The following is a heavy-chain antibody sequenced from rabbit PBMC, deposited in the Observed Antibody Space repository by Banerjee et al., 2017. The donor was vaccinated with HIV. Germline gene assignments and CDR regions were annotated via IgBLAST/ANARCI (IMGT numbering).Heavy chain of an antibody. V-gene: IGHV1S45*01. D-gene: IGHD4-1*01. CDR3: ARDLAGVIGWNFGL. Sequence: QEQLVESGGGLVQPEGSLTLTFKASGFDFSSNAMCWVRQAPGKGLEWIACINTSNGNTVYASWAKGRFTISKTSSTTVTLQMTSLTAADTATYFCARDLAGVIGWNFGLWGPGTLVTVS. J-gene: IGHJ4*01. CDR2: INTSNGNT. CDR1: GFDFSSNA.